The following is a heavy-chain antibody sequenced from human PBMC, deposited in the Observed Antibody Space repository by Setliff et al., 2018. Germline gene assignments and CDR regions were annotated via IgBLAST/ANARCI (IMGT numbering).Heavy chain of an antibody. V-gene: IGHV4-61*02. CDR2: IYTDGTT. Sequence: SETLSLTCTVSGASLRSGSNYWGWFRQPAGKGLEWVGRIYTDGTTNYNPSLKSRVSISADTSMNHFSLRMTSVSAADTAVYYCAKEHVVISFVTNTHHHYGMDVWGQGTTVTVS. J-gene: IGHJ6*02. D-gene: IGHD2-8*01. CDR3: AKEHVVISFVTNTHHHYGMDV. CDR1: GASLRSGSNY.